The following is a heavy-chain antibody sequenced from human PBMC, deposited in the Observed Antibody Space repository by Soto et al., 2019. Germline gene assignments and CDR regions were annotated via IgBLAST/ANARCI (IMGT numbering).Heavy chain of an antibody. CDR3: ARGQCWGGECYSRDAFDI. CDR2: ISYHGSNK. D-gene: IGHD2-21*01. CDR1: GFTFSSFA. V-gene: IGHV3-30-3*01. Sequence: QVQLVESGGGVVQPGRSLRLSCAASGFTFSSFAMYWVRQAPGRGLEWMAVISYHGSNKYYVDSVKGRSTISRDNSKDTLYLQMNSLRDEDTAMYYCARGQCWGGECYSRDAFDIWGQGTMVTVS. J-gene: IGHJ3*02.